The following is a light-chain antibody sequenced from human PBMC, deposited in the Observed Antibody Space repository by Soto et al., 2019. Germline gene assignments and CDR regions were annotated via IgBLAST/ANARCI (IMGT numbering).Light chain of an antibody. V-gene: IGLV1-51*01. CDR1: SSNIGNNY. CDR2: DNN. J-gene: IGLJ2*01. Sequence: QSVLTQPPSVSAAPGQKVTISCSGSSSNIGNNYVSWYQHLQGTAPKLVIYDNNKRPSGIPDRFSGSKSGTSATLGITGLQTGDEADYYCGTWDSSLCAGVFGGGTKLTVL. CDR3: GTWDSSLCAGV.